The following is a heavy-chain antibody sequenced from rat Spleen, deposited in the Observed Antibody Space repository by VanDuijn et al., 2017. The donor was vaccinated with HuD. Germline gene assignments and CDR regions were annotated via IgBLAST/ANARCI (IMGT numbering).Heavy chain of an antibody. V-gene: IGHV2S63*01. CDR1: GFSLTDYS. CDR3: NRETGYGYPFDY. D-gene: IGHD1-7*01. J-gene: IGHJ2*01. Sequence: EVQLKESGPGLVQPSQTLSLTCTVSGFSLTDYSVHWVRQPPGKGLEWIAAVSSGGDTYYNSGIKSRLSISRDTSKSQVFLKLNSLQPEDTAIYFCNRETGYGYPFDYWGQGVMVTVSS. CDR2: VSSGGDT.